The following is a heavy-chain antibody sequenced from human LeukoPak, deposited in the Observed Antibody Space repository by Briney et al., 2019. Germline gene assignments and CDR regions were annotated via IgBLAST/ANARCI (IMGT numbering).Heavy chain of an antibody. V-gene: IGHV1-69*05. CDR2: IIPIFGTA. CDR3: ARGPAPTIVGATTFWFDP. CDR1: GGTFSSYA. J-gene: IGHJ5*02. Sequence: ASVKVSCKASGGTFSSYAISWVRQAPGQGLEWMGGIIPIFGTANYAQKFQDRVTITTDESTSTAYMELSSLRSEDTAVYYCARGPAPTIVGATTFWFDPWGQGTLVTVSS. D-gene: IGHD1-26*01.